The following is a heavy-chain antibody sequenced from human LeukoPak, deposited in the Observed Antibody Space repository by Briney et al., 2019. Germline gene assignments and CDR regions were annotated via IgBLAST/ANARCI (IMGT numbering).Heavy chain of an antibody. CDR3: VKTMVTFGGVIRADAFDI. CDR1: GFTFSSYE. D-gene: IGHD3-16*01. J-gene: IGHJ3*02. CDR2: INNNGDNT. V-gene: IGHV3-64D*06. Sequence: PGGSLRLSCAASGFTFSSYEMNWVRQAPGKGLEYVSGINNNGDNTYYSDSVKARLTISRDNFKNTLFLQMTSLRNEDTAVYYCVKTMVTFGGVIRADAFDIWGQGTMVTVS.